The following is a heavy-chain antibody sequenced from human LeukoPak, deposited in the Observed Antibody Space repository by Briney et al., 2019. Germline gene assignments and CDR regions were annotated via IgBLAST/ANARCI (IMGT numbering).Heavy chain of an antibody. CDR2: ISSSGGST. D-gene: IGHD4-17*01. V-gene: IGHV3-23*01. CDR1: GFTFSSYA. J-gene: IGHJ4*02. Sequence: PGGSLRLSCAASGFTFSSYAMTWVRQAPGKGLEWVSSISSSGGSTYYADSVRGRFTISRDNTKNSLYLQMNSLRAEDTAVYYCAKEIWPTVTTPGHTHFDYWGQGTLVTVSS. CDR3: AKEIWPTVTTPGHTHFDY.